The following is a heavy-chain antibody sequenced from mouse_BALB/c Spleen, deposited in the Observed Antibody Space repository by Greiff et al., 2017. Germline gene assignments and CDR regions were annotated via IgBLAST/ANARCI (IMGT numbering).Heavy chain of an antibody. CDR1: GYSFTDYN. CDR3: ARERDSTGGYYFDY. V-gene: IGHV1S135*01. D-gene: IGHD1-1*01. Sequence: VHVKQSGPELVKPGASVKVSCKASGYSFTDYNMYWVKQSHGKSLEWIGYIDPYNGGTSYNQKFKGKATLTVDKSSSTAFMHLNSLTSEDSAVYYCARERDSTGGYYFDYWGQGTTLTVSS. CDR2: IDPYNGGT. J-gene: IGHJ2*01.